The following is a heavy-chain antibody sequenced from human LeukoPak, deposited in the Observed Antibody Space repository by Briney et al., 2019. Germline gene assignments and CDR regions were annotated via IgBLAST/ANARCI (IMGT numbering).Heavy chain of an antibody. CDR1: GFSFSSYW. CDR3: ARLSAYYYGSYFYYYMDV. J-gene: IGHJ6*03. CDR2: IRQDESER. V-gene: IGHV3-7*01. D-gene: IGHD3-10*01. Sequence: GGSLRLSCEGSGFSFSSYWMTWVRQLPGKEPEWVANIRQDESERYFADSVKGRFTISRDNAKKSVYLHMSSLRAEDTALYYCARLSAYYYGSYFYYYMDVWGKGTTVTVSS.